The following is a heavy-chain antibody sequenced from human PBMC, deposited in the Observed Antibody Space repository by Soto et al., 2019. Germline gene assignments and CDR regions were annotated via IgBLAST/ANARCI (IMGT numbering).Heavy chain of an antibody. D-gene: IGHD2-2*01. Sequence: ASVKVSCKASGYTFTGYYMHWVRQAPGQGLDWMGWINPNSGGTNYAHKFQGWVTMTRDTSISTAYMELSRLRSDDTAVYYCARDRCSSTSCYYPYYYFDYWGQGTLVTVSS. CDR1: GYTFTGYY. V-gene: IGHV1-2*04. CDR2: INPNSGGT. CDR3: ARDRCSSTSCYYPYYYFDY. J-gene: IGHJ4*02.